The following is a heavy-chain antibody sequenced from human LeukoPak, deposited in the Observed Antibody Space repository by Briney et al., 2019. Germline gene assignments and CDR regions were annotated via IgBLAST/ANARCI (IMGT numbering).Heavy chain of an antibody. CDR2: INPNSGGT. J-gene: IGHJ6*03. Sequence: ASVKVSCKASGYSFTGYYIHWVRQAPGQGLEWMGWINPNSGGTNYAQKFRGRVTMTRDTSITTAYMELSRLRSDDTAAYYCARSDHYYYYMDVWGKGTTVTVSS. V-gene: IGHV1-2*02. CDR1: GYSFTGYY. CDR3: ARSDHYYYYMDV.